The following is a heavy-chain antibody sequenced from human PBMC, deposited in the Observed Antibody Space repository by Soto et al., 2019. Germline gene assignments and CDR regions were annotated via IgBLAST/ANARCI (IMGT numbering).Heavy chain of an antibody. Sequence: SETLSLTCTVSGASIRTGGYYWSWIRQRPGKGLEWIAYIFYTGSAYYNPSLESRLSISIDRSKNQFSLELRSVSVADTAVYYEFWSGSGVFYGLDVWGQGTTVTVSS. CDR2: IFYTGSA. J-gene: IGHJ6*02. CDR1: GASIRTGGYY. CDR3: FWSGSGVFYGLDV. V-gene: IGHV4-31*03. D-gene: IGHD3-3*01.